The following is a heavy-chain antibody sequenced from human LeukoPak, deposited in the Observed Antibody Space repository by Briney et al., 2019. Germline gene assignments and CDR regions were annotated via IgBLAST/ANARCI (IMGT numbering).Heavy chain of an antibody. CDR1: GFTFSSYS. Sequence: GGSLRLSCAASGFTFSSYSMNWVRQAPGEGLEWVSSISSSSSYIYYADSVKGRFTISRDNAKNSLNLQMNSLRAEDTAVYYCARDWPVVGANFDYWGQGTLVTVSS. D-gene: IGHD2-15*01. CDR2: ISSSSSYI. J-gene: IGHJ4*02. CDR3: ARDWPVVGANFDY. V-gene: IGHV3-21*01.